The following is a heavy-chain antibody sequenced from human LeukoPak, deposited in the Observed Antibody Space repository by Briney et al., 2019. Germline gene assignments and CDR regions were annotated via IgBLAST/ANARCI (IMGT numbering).Heavy chain of an antibody. CDR2: VSAYNGNA. CDR1: GYTFTSHF. J-gene: IGHJ6*02. CDR3: ARANYFSGMDV. V-gene: IGHV1-18*04. Sequence: ASVRVSCQAAGYTFTSHFISWVRQAPGQGLEWMGWVSAYNGNANYAQKFLGRDTMTTDTTTSTAYMELRSLRSDDTAVFYCARANYFSGMDVWGQGTPVTVSS.